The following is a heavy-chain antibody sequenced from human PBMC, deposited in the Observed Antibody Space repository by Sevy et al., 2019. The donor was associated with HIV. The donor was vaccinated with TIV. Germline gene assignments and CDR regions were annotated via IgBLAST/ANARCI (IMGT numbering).Heavy chain of an antibody. CDR1: GGSISSYY. V-gene: IGHV4-59*01. D-gene: IGHD3-22*01. J-gene: IGHJ3*02. CDR3: ARAYDSSGYYVRDDAFDI. CDR2: IYYSGST. Sequence: SETLSLTCTVSGGSISSYYWSWIRQPPGKGLEWIGYIYYSGSTNYSPSLKSRVTISVDTSKNQFSLKLSSVTAADTAVYYCARAYDSSGYYVRDDAFDIWGQGTMVTVSS.